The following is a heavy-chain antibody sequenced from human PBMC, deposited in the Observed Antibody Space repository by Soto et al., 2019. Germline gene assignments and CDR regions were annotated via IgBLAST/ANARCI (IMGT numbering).Heavy chain of an antibody. CDR2: ISYEGRNK. CDR1: GFTFSLFG. J-gene: IGHJ4*02. V-gene: IGHV3-30*18. D-gene: IGHD4-17*01. CDR3: AKGRDSTLLRWQYFDN. Sequence: QVQLVESGGDVVQPGRSLRLSCAVSGFTFSLFGMHWVRQAPGKGLEWVAFISYEGRNKYYADSVKGRFTISRDNSKNTPSLQMDSLRPEDTAVYYCAKGRDSTLLRWQYFDNWGQGTQVTVSS.